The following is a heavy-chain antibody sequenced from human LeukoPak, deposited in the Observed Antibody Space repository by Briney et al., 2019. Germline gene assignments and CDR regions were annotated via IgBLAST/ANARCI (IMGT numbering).Heavy chain of an antibody. CDR1: GFAFSTYS. CDR3: AKVSVCYGCYLDF. V-gene: IGHV3-48*04. J-gene: IGHJ4*02. D-gene: IGHD3-16*01. Sequence: GGSLRLSCAASGFAFSTYSIDWVRQAPGKGLEWLSYISSSSSTIYYADSVKGRFTVSRDNAENLVYLQMNSLGAEDTAIYYCAKVSVCYGCYLDFWGQGTLVTVS. CDR2: ISSSSSTI.